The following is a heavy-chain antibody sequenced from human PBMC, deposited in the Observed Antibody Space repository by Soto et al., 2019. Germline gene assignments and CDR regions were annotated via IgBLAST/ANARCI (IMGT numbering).Heavy chain of an antibody. J-gene: IGHJ6*02. CDR1: GFSFDDYA. CDR3: AKDRKVATYHYGLDV. D-gene: IGHD5-12*01. Sequence: GGSLRLSCVGSGFSFDDYAMQWVRQVPGKGLEWVSGISWNSDNIGYLDSVRDRFTISRDNGKNSLYLQMDSLRPEDTAVYYCAKDRKVATYHYGLDVWGRGNKVTVSS. CDR2: ISWNSDNI. V-gene: IGHV3-9*01.